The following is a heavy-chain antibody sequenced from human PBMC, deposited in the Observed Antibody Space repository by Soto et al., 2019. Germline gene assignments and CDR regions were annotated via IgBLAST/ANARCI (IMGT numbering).Heavy chain of an antibody. J-gene: IGHJ6*02. CDR2: IYYSGST. V-gene: IGHV4-30-4*01. Sequence: SETLSLTCTVSGGSITNGDYYWSWIRQPPGKGLEWIGYIYYSGSTYYNPSLKSRVTISVDTSKNQFSLKLSSVTAADTAVYYCASTTQDIVLVPAAIESYYGMDVWGQGTTVTVSS. CDR3: ASTTQDIVLVPAAIESYYGMDV. CDR1: GGSITNGDYY. D-gene: IGHD2-2*02.